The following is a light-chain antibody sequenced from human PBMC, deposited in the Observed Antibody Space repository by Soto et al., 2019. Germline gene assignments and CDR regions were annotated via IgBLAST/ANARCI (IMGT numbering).Light chain of an antibody. V-gene: IGKV1-27*01. Sequence: DIPMTQSPSSLSASVGDRVTITCRARQGISNSLAWYQQKPGKVPTLLIYAASTLQSGVSSRFSGSGSWTDFTLTISSLQPEDVATYYCQKYDSAPWTFGQGTKVEIK. CDR2: AAS. J-gene: IGKJ1*01. CDR1: QGISNS. CDR3: QKYDSAPWT.